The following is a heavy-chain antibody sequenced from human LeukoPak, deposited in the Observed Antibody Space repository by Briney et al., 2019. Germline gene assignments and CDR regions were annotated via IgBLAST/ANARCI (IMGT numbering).Heavy chain of an antibody. V-gene: IGHV4-59*01. D-gene: IGHD3-22*01. Sequence: SETLSLTCTVSGGSISSYYWSWIWQPPGKGLEWIGYIYYSGSTNYNPSLKSRVTISVDTSKNQFSLKLSSVTAADTAVYYCARVYYYDSSGYAFDIWGQGTMVTVSS. CDR3: ARVYYYDSSGYAFDI. J-gene: IGHJ3*02. CDR1: GGSISSYY. CDR2: IYYSGST.